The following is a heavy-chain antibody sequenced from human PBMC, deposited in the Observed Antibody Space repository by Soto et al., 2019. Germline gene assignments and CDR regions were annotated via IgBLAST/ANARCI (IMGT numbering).Heavy chain of an antibody. CDR2: ISAYNGNT. D-gene: IGHD3-3*01. Sequence: ASVKVSCKASGYTFTTYDISWVRQAPGQGLEWMGWISAYNGNTNYAQNLQGRVTMTTDTSTNTAYMELSSLRSEDTAVYYCARGVVITFGVFDYWGQGTLVTVSS. V-gene: IGHV1-18*01. CDR1: GYTFTTYD. J-gene: IGHJ4*02. CDR3: ARGVVITFGVFDY.